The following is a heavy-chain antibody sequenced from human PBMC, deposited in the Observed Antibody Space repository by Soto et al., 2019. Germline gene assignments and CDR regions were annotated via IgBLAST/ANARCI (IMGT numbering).Heavy chain of an antibody. CDR3: ARVWGGAFDF. CDR2: IYYSGST. V-gene: IGHV4-30-4*02. D-gene: IGHD3-10*01. CDR1: GGSISSGDYY. Sequence: SDTLSLTCTVSGGSISSGDYYRSWIRQPPGKGLEWIGYIYYSGSTYYNPSLKSRVTISVDTSKNQFSLNLSSVTAADTAVYYCARVWGGAFDFWGQGTMVTVSS. J-gene: IGHJ3*01.